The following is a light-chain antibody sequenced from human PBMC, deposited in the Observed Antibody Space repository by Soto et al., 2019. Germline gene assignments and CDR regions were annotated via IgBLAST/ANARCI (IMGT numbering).Light chain of an antibody. CDR1: SSDVGDYNY. Sequence: QSALTQPASVSRSPGQSITISCTGTSSDVGDYNYVSWYQQHPGKAPKLMIYEVTNRPSGVSYRFSGSKSGNTASLTISRLQAEDEADYYCSSYTSISTWVFGGGTKLTVL. V-gene: IGLV2-14*03. CDR3: SSYTSISTWV. J-gene: IGLJ3*02. CDR2: EVT.